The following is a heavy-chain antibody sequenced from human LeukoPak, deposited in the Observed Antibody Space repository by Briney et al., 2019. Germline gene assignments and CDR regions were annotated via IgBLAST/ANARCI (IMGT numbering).Heavy chain of an antibody. D-gene: IGHD3-22*01. CDR1: GGTFSSYA. Sequence: ASVKVSCKASGGTFSSYAISWVRQAPGQGLEWMGGIIPIFGTANYAQKFQGRVTITADECTSTAYMELSSLRSDDTAIYYCATEISTVVGPEGWSYYDSSPMSLDNWGQGTLVTVSS. CDR2: IIPIFGTA. J-gene: IGHJ4*02. CDR3: ATEISTVVGPEGWSYYDSSPMSLDN. V-gene: IGHV1-69*13.